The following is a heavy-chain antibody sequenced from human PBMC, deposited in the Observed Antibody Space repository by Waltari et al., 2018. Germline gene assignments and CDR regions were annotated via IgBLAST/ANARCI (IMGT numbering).Heavy chain of an antibody. V-gene: IGHV4-31*03. D-gene: IGHD2-8*01. CDR3: ARLLGLTPLMGYFDY. CDR1: GGSISSGGYY. Sequence: QVQLQESGPGLVKPSQTLSLTCTVSGGSISSGGYYWSWIRQHPGKGLEWIGYIYLSGSTSYNPSLKSRVTISRDRSKNQFSLKLSSVTAADTAVYYCARLLGLTPLMGYFDYWGQGTLVTVSS. J-gene: IGHJ4*02. CDR2: IYLSGST.